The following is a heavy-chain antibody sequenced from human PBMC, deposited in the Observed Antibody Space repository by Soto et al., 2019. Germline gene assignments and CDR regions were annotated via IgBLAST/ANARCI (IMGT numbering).Heavy chain of an antibody. D-gene: IGHD5-18*01. Sequence: QVQLVESGGGVVQPGRSLRISCAATGFSFNFYAMYWVRQAPGKGLEWVAIISNDGSSENYADSVRGRFIISRDNSKKTLFLQMNSLSPEDTATYYCVRDSGANYGTFWYFDLWGRGTLVTVSS. V-gene: IGHV3-30-3*01. J-gene: IGHJ2*01. CDR3: VRDSGANYGTFWYFDL. CDR1: GFSFNFYA. CDR2: ISNDGSSE.